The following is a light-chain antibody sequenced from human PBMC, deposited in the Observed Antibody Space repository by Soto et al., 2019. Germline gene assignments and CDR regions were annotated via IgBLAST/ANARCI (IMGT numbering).Light chain of an antibody. J-gene: IGLJ2*01. V-gene: IGLV2-14*01. CDR3: SSYTSSSTLVV. CDR2: EVS. CDR1: SSDVGGYNY. Sequence: QSALTQPASVSVSPGQSITISCTGTSSDVGGYNYVSWYQQHPGKAPKLMIYEVSNRPSGVSNRFSGSKSGNTASLTISGLHAEDEAEYYCSSYTSSSTLVVFGGGTKLTAL.